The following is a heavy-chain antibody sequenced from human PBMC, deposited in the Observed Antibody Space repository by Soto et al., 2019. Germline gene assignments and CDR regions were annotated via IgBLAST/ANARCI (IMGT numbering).Heavy chain of an antibody. CDR1: GFTFSNYC. CDR3: VSDPRGNSAF. J-gene: IGHJ1*01. V-gene: IGHV3-74*03. D-gene: IGHD3-10*01. CDR2: MYIDGTVV. Sequence: EVQLVESGGGLVQPGGSLRLSCAASGFTFSNYCMHWIRQGPGKGLLWVARMYIDGTVVTYAESVMGRFIISRDNTKNTLSVEMHSLRVEDTGTYFCVSDPRGNSAFWGQGTLVTVSS.